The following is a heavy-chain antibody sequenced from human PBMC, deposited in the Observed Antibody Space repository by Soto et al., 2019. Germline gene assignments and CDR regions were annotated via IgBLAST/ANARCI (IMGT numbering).Heavy chain of an antibody. CDR3: ARDSYVLRFLEWQNPRGDNWFDP. CDR2: ISAYNGNT. J-gene: IGHJ5*02. Sequence: QVQLEQSGAEVKKPGASVKVSCKASGYTFTSYGISWVRQAPGQGLEWMGWISAYNGNTNYAQKLQGRVTMTTDTSTSTAYMELRSLRSDDTAVYYCARDSYVLRFLEWQNPRGDNWFDPWGQGTLVTVSS. CDR1: GYTFTSYG. D-gene: IGHD3-3*01. V-gene: IGHV1-18*01.